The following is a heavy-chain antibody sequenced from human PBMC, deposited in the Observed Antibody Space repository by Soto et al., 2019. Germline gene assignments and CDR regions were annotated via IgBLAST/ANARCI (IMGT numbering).Heavy chain of an antibody. CDR2: IYYRGST. D-gene: IGHD3-10*01. CDR3: ATNTPGTPYYFDD. V-gene: IGHV4-31*03. Sequence: QLQLQESGPGLVKPSQTLSLSCSVTGRSISSGGRYWSWIRQHPGKGLEWIGFIYYRGSTYNNPSLESRVTISVDASRNQFSLQLTSVTAADTAVYYCATNTPGTPYYFDDWGQGAPVTVSS. CDR1: GRSISSGGRY. J-gene: IGHJ4*02.